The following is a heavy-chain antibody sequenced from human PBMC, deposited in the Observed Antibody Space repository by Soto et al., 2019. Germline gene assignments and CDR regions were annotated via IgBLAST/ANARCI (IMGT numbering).Heavy chain of an antibody. D-gene: IGHD2-8*02. CDR3: ARFAKEENPKRESWCAFDI. CDR1: GGYISCGYF. CDR2: IYYSGGT. Sequence: SETLSLTCTVSGGYISCGYFWSWIRQRPGKGLEWIGNIYYSGGTYSNPSLESRVVMSVDTSKNEFTLKVNSVTAADTAMYYCARFAKEENPKRESWCAFDIWGQGILVTVSS. V-gene: IGHV4-31*03. J-gene: IGHJ4*02.